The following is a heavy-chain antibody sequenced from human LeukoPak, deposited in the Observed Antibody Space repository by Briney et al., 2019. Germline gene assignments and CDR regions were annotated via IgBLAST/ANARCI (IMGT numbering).Heavy chain of an antibody. J-gene: IGHJ4*02. D-gene: IGHD3-22*01. V-gene: IGHV3-23*01. CDR1: GFTFSNYA. CDR2: ISGSGGST. Sequence: GGSLRLSCATSGFTFSNYAVSWVRQAPGKGLEWVSAISGSGGSTYYADSVKGRFTISRDNSKNTLYLQMDSLRAEDTAVYYCAKDSSGDSWGQGTLVTVSS. CDR3: AKDSSGDS.